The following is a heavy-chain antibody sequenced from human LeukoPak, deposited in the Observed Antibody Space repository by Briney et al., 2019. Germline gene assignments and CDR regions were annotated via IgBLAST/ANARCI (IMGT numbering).Heavy chain of an antibody. CDR2: ISHSGMT. D-gene: IGHD1-26*01. V-gene: IGHV4-38-2*02. J-gene: IGHJ4*02. Sequence: TSETLSLTCTVSGYSIISGFFWGWIRQPPGQGLEWIGSISHSGMTYHNPSLKSRVTMSVDTSKNQFSLELSSVTAADTAVYYCTRRISSGSYSDYWGQGSLVTVSS. CDR3: TRRISSGSYSDY. CDR1: GYSIISGFF.